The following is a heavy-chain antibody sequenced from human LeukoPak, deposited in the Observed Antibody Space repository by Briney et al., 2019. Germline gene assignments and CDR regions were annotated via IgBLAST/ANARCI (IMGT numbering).Heavy chain of an antibody. D-gene: IGHD3-3*02. Sequence: SETLSLTCAVYGGSFSGYYWSWIRQPPGKGLEWIGEINHSGSTNYNPSLKSRVTISVDTSKNQFSLKLSSVTAADTAVYYCARSLSAFSGTFDYWGQGARVTVSS. CDR1: GGSFSGYY. J-gene: IGHJ4*02. CDR2: INHSGST. V-gene: IGHV4-34*01. CDR3: ARSLSAFSGTFDY.